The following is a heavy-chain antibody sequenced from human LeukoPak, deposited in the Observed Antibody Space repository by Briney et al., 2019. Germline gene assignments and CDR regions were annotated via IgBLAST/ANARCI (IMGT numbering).Heavy chain of an antibody. Sequence: ASVKVSCKTSGYTFTNYDVNWVRQATGQGLEWMGWMSPNSGNTGYAQKFQGRVTMTEDTSTDTAYMELSSLRSEDTAVYYCASVPIGLRFLEWSTYNWFDPWGQGTLVTVSS. CDR1: GYTFTNYD. CDR3: ASVPIGLRFLEWSTYNWFDP. D-gene: IGHD3-3*01. V-gene: IGHV1-8*02. J-gene: IGHJ5*02. CDR2: MSPNSGNT.